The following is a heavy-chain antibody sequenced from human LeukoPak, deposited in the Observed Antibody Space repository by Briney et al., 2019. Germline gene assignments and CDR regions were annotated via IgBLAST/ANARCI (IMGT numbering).Heavy chain of an antibody. D-gene: IGHD6-19*01. Sequence: SETLSLTCTVSGGSISSSSYYWGWIRQPPGKGLEWIGEINHSGSTNYNPSLKSRVTISVDTSKNQFSLKLSSVTAADTAVYYCARRKTPRSGWSKSPRDPFDPWGQGTLVTVSS. CDR3: ARRKTPRSGWSKSPRDPFDP. CDR1: GGSISSSSYY. J-gene: IGHJ5*02. V-gene: IGHV4-39*07. CDR2: INHSGST.